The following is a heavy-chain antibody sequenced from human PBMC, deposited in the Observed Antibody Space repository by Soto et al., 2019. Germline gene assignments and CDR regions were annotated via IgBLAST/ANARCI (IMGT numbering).Heavy chain of an antibody. CDR2: IWYDGSNK. Sequence: QVQLVESGGGVVQPGRSLRLSCAASGFTFSSYGMLWVRQAPGKGLEWVAVIWYDGSNKYYADSVKGRFTISRDNSKNTLYLQMNSLRAEDTAVYYCARDPTYYDFWSGYGSYYYYGMDVWGQGTTVTVSS. V-gene: IGHV3-33*01. CDR1: GFTFSSYG. CDR3: ARDPTYYDFWSGYGSYYYYGMDV. D-gene: IGHD3-3*01. J-gene: IGHJ6*02.